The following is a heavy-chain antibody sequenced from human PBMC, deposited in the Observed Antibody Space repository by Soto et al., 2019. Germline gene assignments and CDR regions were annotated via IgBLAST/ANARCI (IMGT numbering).Heavy chain of an antibody. V-gene: IGHV4-34*01. CDR1: GGSFSGYY. CDR3: ARARRSYNYYDSSGYSYYFDY. D-gene: IGHD3-22*01. CDR2: INHSGST. J-gene: IGHJ4*02. Sequence: SETLSLTCAVYGGSFSGYYWSWIRQPPGKGLEWIGEINHSGSTNYNPSLKSRVTISVDTSKNQFPLKLSSVTAADTAVYYCARARRSYNYYDSSGYSYYFDYWGQGTLVTVSS.